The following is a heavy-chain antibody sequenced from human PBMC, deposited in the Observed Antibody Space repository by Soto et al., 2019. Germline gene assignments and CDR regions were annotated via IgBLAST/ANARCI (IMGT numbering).Heavy chain of an antibody. CDR1: GFTFSSYS. J-gene: IGHJ6*02. V-gene: IGHV3-48*01. D-gene: IGHD6-19*01. CDR2: ISSSSSTI. Sequence: PGGSLRLSCAASGFTFSSYSMNWVRQAPGKGLEWVSYISSSSSTIYYADSVKGRFTISRDNAKNSLYLRMNSLRAEDTAVYYCASLFGSGWSVRDYYYYGMDVWGQGTTVTVSS. CDR3: ASLFGSGWSVRDYYYYGMDV.